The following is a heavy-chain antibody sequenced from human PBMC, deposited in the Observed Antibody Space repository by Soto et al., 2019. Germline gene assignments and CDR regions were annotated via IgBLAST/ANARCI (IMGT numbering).Heavy chain of an antibody. D-gene: IGHD2-2*02. Sequence: QVQLVQSGAEVKKPGASVKVSCKASGYTFTSYGISWVRQAPGQGLEWMGWISAYNGNTNYAQKLQGRVTMTADTSTSTAYRELRSRTSDDTAVYYCAGDLQSCCYTGAYFDYWGQGTLVTVSS. V-gene: IGHV1-18*01. CDR3: AGDLQSCCYTGAYFDY. CDR1: GYTFTSYG. CDR2: ISAYNGNT. J-gene: IGHJ4*02.